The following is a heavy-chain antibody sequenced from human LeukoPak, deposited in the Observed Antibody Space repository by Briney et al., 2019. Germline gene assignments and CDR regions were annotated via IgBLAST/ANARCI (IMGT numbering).Heavy chain of an antibody. D-gene: IGHD6-19*01. CDR3: ARDFAAVGSHNWFDP. Sequence: ASVKVSCKASGGTFSSYAISWVRQAPGQGLEWMGWVNPDSGATRNAQKFQGRVTVTRDTSISTAFMELSSLTSDDTAVYYCARDFAAVGSHNWFDPWGQGTLVTVSS. CDR2: VNPDSGAT. V-gene: IGHV1-2*02. CDR1: GGTFSSYA. J-gene: IGHJ5*02.